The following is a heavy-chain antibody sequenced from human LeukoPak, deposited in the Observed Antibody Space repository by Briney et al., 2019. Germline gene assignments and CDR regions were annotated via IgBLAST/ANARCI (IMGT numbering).Heavy chain of an antibody. D-gene: IGHD2-21*02. Sequence: GGSLRLSCAASGFTFSSYAMSWVRQAPGEGLEWVSAISGSGGSTYYADSVKGRFTISRDNSKNTLYLQMNSLRAEDTAVYYCAKAPPYCGGDCYSASDWFDPWGQGTLVTVSS. CDR1: GFTFSSYA. CDR2: ISGSGGST. CDR3: AKAPPYCGGDCYSASDWFDP. V-gene: IGHV3-23*01. J-gene: IGHJ5*02.